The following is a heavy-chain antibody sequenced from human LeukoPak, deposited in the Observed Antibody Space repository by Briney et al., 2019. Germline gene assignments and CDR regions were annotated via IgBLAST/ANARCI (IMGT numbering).Heavy chain of an antibody. CDR3: ARGRGYPYAASRMDV. V-gene: IGHV4-34*01. CDR1: GGSFSGYY. J-gene: IGHJ6*02. Sequence: SETLSLTCAVYGGSFSGYYWSWIRQPPGKGLEWIGEINHSGSTNYNPSLKSRVTISVDTSKNQFSLKLSSVTAADTAVYYCARGRGYPYAASRMDVWGQGTTVTVSS. D-gene: IGHD2-15*01. CDR2: INHSGST.